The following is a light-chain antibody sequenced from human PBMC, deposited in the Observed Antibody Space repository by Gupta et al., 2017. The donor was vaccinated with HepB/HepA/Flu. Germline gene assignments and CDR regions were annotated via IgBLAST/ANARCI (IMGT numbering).Light chain of an antibody. CDR3: QQYHKWPLYT. CDR2: AAS. V-gene: IGKV3-15*01. CDR1: ESINNN. Sequence: EIVMTQSPVTLSVSPGERATLSCRASESINNNLVWYQQKPGQAPRVLIYAASTRDTGIPARFSGSGYGKEFTLTISSRQSDDFGRYYCQQYHKWPLYTFGQGTKVEI. J-gene: IGKJ2*01.